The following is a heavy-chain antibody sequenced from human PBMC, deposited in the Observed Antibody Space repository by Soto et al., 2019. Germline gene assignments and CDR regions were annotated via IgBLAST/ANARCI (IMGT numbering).Heavy chain of an antibody. CDR3: ATAEYSSGWSFDY. D-gene: IGHD6-19*01. Sequence: GASVKVSCKVSGYTLTELSMHLVRQAPGKGLEWMGGFDPEDGETIYAQKFQGRVTMTEDTSTDTAYMELSSLRSEDTAVYYCATAEYSSGWSFDYWGQGTLVTVSS. J-gene: IGHJ4*02. CDR2: FDPEDGET. V-gene: IGHV1-24*01. CDR1: GYTLTELS.